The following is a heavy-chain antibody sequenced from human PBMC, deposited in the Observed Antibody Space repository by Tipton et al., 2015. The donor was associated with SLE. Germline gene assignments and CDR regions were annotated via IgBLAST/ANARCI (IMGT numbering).Heavy chain of an antibody. D-gene: IGHD4-23*01. J-gene: IGHJ6*03. CDR2: ISWDGGST. Sequence: GSLRLSCAASGFTFDDYTIHWVRQAPGKGLEWVSLISWDGGSTYYADSVKGRFTISRDNSKNSLYLQMNSLRTEDTALYYCAKGKPVGYYMDVWGKGTTVTVSS. CDR3: AKGKPVGYYMDV. V-gene: IGHV3-43*01. CDR1: GFTFDDYT.